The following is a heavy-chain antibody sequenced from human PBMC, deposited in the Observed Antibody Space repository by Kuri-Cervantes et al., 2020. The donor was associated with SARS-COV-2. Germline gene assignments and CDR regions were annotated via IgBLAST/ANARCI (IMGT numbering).Heavy chain of an antibody. D-gene: IGHD6-6*01. CDR3: ASIAARRVSYYYYGMDV. CDR2: IYWNDDK. Sequence: SGPTLVKPTQTLTLTCTFSGFSLSTSGVGVGWIRQPPGKALEWLALIYWNDDKRYSPSLKSRLTITKDTSKNQVVLTMTNMDPVDTATYYWASIAARRVSYYYYGMDVWGQGTTVTVSS. CDR1: GFSLSTSGVG. V-gene: IGHV2-5*01. J-gene: IGHJ6*02.